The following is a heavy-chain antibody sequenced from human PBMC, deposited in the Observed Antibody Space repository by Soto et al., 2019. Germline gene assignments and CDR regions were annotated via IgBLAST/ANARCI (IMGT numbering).Heavy chain of an antibody. V-gene: IGHV3-9*01. Sequence: EVQLVESGGGLEQPGRSLRLSCAASGFTFDDYSMHWVRQGPGKGLEWVSGISWNSAMIYYAYSVKGRFTISRDNAKNSLYLQMNGLRAEDTALYYCAKGGRGSPAGRFDYWGPGTLVTVSS. J-gene: IGHJ4*02. CDR2: ISWNSAMI. CDR1: GFTFDDYS. D-gene: IGHD1-26*01. CDR3: AKGGRGSPAGRFDY.